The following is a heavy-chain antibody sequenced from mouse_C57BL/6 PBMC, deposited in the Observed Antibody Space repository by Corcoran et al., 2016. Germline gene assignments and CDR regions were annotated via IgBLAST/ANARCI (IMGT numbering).Heavy chain of an antibody. CDR3: APITTVVDAMDY. V-gene: IGHV14-2*01. CDR1: GFIIKDCY. CDR2: IDPEDGET. D-gene: IGHD1-1*01. J-gene: IGHJ4*01. Sequence: EVELQQDGAEGVKPGASVKLSCIASGFIIKDCYMLWVKQRTEQGLEWIGRIDPEDGETKYAPKFQGMATITADTSSNPAYLQLSSLTTEDTAVYYCAPITTVVDAMDYWGQGTSVTVSS.